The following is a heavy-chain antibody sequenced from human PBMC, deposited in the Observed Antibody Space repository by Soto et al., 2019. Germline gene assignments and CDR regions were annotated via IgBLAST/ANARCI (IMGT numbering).Heavy chain of an antibody. Sequence: PSETLSLTCAVYGGSFSGYYWSWIRQPPGKGLEWIGEINHSESTNYNPSLKSRVTISVDTSKNQFSLHLRSVSAADTAVYYCARGLDGSGSQWFDPWGQGTLVTVSS. V-gene: IGHV4-34*01. CDR2: INHSEST. J-gene: IGHJ5*02. CDR1: GGSFSGYY. D-gene: IGHD3-10*01. CDR3: ARGLDGSGSQWFDP.